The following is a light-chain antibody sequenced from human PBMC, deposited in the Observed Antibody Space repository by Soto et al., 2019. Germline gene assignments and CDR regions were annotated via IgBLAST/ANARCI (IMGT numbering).Light chain of an antibody. CDR2: GAS. Sequence: EIVLTQSPVTLSCSTVEIATLSCXXSQSVSSSYLAWYQQKPGQAPRLLIYGASSRATGIPDRFTGSGSGTDFTLTISRLEPEDFAVFYCHQYGSSPQTFGQGTKVDIK. J-gene: IGKJ1*01. CDR3: HQYGSSPQT. V-gene: IGKV3-20*01. CDR1: QSVSSSY.